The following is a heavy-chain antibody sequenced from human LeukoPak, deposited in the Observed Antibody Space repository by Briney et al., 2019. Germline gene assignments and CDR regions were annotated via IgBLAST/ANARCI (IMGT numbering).Heavy chain of an antibody. D-gene: IGHD5-12*01. Sequence: SETLSLTCAVSGGSISSGGYSWSWIRQPPGKGLEWIGYIYHSGSTYYNPSLKSRVTISVDRPKNQFSLKLSSVTAADTAVYYCARAGYGYSGYDWAFDYWGQGTLVTVSS. CDR2: IYHSGST. CDR3: ARAGYGYSGYDWAFDY. J-gene: IGHJ4*02. V-gene: IGHV4-30-2*01. CDR1: GGSISSGGYS.